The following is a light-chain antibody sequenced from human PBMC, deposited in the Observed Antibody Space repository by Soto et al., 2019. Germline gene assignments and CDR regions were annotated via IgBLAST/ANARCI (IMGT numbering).Light chain of an antibody. CDR2: EVT. CDR3: ATWDDRLNGYV. J-gene: IGLJ1*01. CDR1: SSDVGGYNY. Sequence: QSVLTQPPSASGSPGQSVTISCTGTSSDVGGYNYVSWYQHHPGKAPKLIIFEVTKRPSGVPDRFSGSKSGNTASLTVSGLQAEDEADYYCATWDDRLNGYVFGSGTKVTVL. V-gene: IGLV2-8*01.